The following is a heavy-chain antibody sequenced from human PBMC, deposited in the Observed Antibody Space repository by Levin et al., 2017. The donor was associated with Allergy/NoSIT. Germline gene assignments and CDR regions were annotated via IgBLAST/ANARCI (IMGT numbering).Heavy chain of an antibody. CDR2: IYHSGRT. CDR3: ARSGDSYGDYGY. V-gene: IGHV4-4*02. D-gene: IGHD4-17*01. Sequence: PGGSLRLSCAVSGGSISSINWWTWLRQPPGKGLEWIGEIYHSGRTNYNPSLKTRITISVDKSKNQFSLKMNSVTAADTALYYCARSGDSYGDYGYWGQGILVSVSS. CDR1: GGSISSINW. J-gene: IGHJ4*02.